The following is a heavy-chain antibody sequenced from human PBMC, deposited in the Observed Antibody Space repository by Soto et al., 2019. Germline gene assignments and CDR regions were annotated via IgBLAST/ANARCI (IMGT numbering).Heavy chain of an antibody. Sequence: GGSLRLSCAASGFTFSSYGMHWVRQAPGKGLEWVAVIWYDGSNKYYADSVKGRFTISRDNSKNTLYLQMNSLRAEDTAVYYCARDGGYCSSTSCYPGYMDVWGKGTTVTVSS. CDR3: ARDGGYCSSTSCYPGYMDV. D-gene: IGHD2-2*01. CDR2: IWYDGSNK. V-gene: IGHV3-33*01. J-gene: IGHJ6*03. CDR1: GFTFSSYG.